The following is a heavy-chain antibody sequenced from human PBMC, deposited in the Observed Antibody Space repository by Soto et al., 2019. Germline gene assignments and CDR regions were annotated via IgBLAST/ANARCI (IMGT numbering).Heavy chain of an antibody. D-gene: IGHD3-3*01. CDR2: ISGSGGTT. J-gene: IGHJ6*02. Sequence: VGSLRLSCVASGFTFENYAMSWVRQAPWKGLEWVSAISGSGGTTYYSDSVKGRFTISRDNSKNTVYLQMNDLRVEDAAEYFCAKDSWAIFGVPAGEYYAMDVWGQGTTVTV. V-gene: IGHV3-23*01. CDR1: GFTFENYA. CDR3: AKDSWAIFGVPAGEYYAMDV.